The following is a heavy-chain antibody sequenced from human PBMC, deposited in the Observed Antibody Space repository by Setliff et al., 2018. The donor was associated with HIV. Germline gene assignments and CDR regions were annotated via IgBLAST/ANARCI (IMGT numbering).Heavy chain of an antibody. CDR3: ARDQTGVAAAAFGGGRAWSDEGFDI. J-gene: IGHJ3*02. V-gene: IGHV1-69*13. D-gene: IGHD6-13*01. CDR2: IIPMYNIP. Sequence: ASVKVSCKTPGGTLSNYVITWVRQAPGQGLEWMGMIIPMYNIPAYAQKFQGRVTFTADESTSTAYMELSSLSSEDPALYYCARDQTGVAAAAFGGGRAWSDEGFDIWGQGTMVTVSS. CDR1: GGTLSNYV.